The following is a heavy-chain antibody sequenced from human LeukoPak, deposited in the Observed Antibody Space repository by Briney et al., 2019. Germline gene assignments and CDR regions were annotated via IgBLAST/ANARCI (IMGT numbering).Heavy chain of an antibody. D-gene: IGHD6-13*01. CDR3: ARDQHSSSWDPPGY. CDR2: INPNSGGT. V-gene: IGHV1-2*02. J-gene: IGHJ4*02. Sequence: ASVKVSCKASGYTFTSYGISWVRQAPGQGLEWMGWINPNSGGTNYAQKFQGRVTMTRDTSISTAYMELSRLRSDDTAVYYCARDQHSSSWDPPGYWGQGTLVTVSS. CDR1: GYTFTSYG.